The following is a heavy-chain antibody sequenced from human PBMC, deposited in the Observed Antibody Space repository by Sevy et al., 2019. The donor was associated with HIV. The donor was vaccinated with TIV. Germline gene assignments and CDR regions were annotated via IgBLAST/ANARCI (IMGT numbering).Heavy chain of an antibody. CDR1: GFTFSSYG. Sequence: GGSLRLSCAASGFTFSSYGMHWVRQAPGKGLEWVAVILYDGSNKYYADSVKGRFTISRDNSKNTLYLQMNSLRAGDTAVYLCARGLAALPGYYYGMDVWGQGTAVTVSS. CDR3: ARGLAALPGYYYGMDV. V-gene: IGHV3-30*03. J-gene: IGHJ6*02. CDR2: ILYDGSNK. D-gene: IGHD6-6*01.